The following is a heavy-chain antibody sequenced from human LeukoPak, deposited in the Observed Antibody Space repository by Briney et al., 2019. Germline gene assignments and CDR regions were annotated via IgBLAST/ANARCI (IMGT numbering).Heavy chain of an antibody. CDR1: VFTFISDA. D-gene: IGHD1-26*01. J-gene: IGHJ3*02. CDR3: ARDLGGSSDAFDI. Sequence: SLRPSSATVVFTFISDALYWGRAASGVKLERGAVISYDGSNKYYADSEKGRFTISRDNSKNTLYLQMNSLRAEDTAVYYCARDLGGSSDAFDIWGQGTMVTVSS. CDR2: ISYDGSNK. V-gene: IGHV3-30*04.